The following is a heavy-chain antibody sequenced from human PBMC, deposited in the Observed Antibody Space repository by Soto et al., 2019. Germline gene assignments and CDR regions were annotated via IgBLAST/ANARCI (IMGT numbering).Heavy chain of an antibody. V-gene: IGHV3-11*06. D-gene: IGHD2-2*01. CDR1: GFTFSDYY. CDR2: ISSTSIYT. Sequence: GGSLRLSCAASGFTFSDYYMSWIRQAPGKGLEWVSYISSTSIYTNYADSVKGRFTISRDNAKNSLYLQMDSLTAEDTGVYYCARDGGEIIPAAIGGGYGMDVWGQGTTVTVSS. J-gene: IGHJ6*02. CDR3: ARDGGEIIPAAIGGGYGMDV.